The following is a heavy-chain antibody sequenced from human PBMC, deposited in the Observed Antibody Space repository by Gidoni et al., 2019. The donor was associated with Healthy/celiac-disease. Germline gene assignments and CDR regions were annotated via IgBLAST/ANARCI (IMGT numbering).Heavy chain of an antibody. CDR2: ISGSGGST. CDR3: AKDRGVYGDGFDY. V-gene: IGHV3-23*01. J-gene: IGHJ4*02. D-gene: IGHD3-10*01. CDR1: GFTFSSYA. Sequence: EVQLLESGGGLVQPGGSLRLSCAASGFTFSSYAMSWVRQAPGKGLGWVSAISGSGGSTYYADSVKGRFTISRDNSKNTLYLQMNSLRAEDTAVYYCAKDRGVYGDGFDYWGQGTLVTVSS.